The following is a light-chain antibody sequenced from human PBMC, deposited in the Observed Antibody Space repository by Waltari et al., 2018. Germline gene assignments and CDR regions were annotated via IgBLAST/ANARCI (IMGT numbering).Light chain of an antibody. J-gene: IGKJ4*01. Sequence: DIQMTKSPSSLSASVGDKVTITCRASQGISSWFTWYQQKPGKAPKLLIYSASTLQTGVPPRFSGSGSGTPYTLTINSLQSEDFATYYCQQGYNTPLTFGGGTKVEIK. CDR3: QQGYNTPLT. V-gene: IGKV1-12*01. CDR1: QGISSW. CDR2: SAS.